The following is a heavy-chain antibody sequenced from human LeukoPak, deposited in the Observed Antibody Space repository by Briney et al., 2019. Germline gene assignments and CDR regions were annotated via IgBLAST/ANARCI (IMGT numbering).Heavy chain of an antibody. CDR3: AKGIQVWPRGIDY. V-gene: IGHV3-23*01. J-gene: IGHJ4*02. CDR2: ISGSGGST. Sequence: GGSLRLSCAASGFTFSSYGMSWGRQAPGKGLEWVSAISGSGGSTYYADSVKGRFTISRDNSKNTLYLQMNSLRAEDTAVYYCAKGIQVWPRGIDYWGQGTLVTVSS. D-gene: IGHD5-18*01. CDR1: GFTFSSYG.